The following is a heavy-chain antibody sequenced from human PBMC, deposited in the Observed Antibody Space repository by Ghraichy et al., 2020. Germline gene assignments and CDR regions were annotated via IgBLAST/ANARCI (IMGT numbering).Heavy chain of an antibody. D-gene: IGHD3-22*01. J-gene: IGHJ4*02. Sequence: ASVKVSCKASGYSFTSYAMHWVRQAPEQRLEWMGWINAGNGNTKYSQKFQGRVTITRDTSATTAYMELSSLRSEDTAVYYCASPHYHDNSGYYTLDYWGQGTLVTVSS. CDR3: ASPHYHDNSGYYTLDY. CDR2: INAGNGNT. CDR1: GYSFTSYA. V-gene: IGHV1-3*01.